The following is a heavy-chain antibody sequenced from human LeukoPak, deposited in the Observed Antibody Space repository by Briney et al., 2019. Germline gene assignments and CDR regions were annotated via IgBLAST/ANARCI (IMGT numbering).Heavy chain of an antibody. CDR3: ARGDGGGGTHPFDY. V-gene: IGHV3-33*01. Sequence: GKSLRLPCAASGFTFSTYGMNWVRQAPGQGLECVAVVWYDGSLKYYRDFVKGRFTISRDNSKNTLYLQMNSLRVEDTAVYYCARGDGGGGTHPFDYWGQGTLVTVSS. CDR1: GFTFSTYG. J-gene: IGHJ4*02. D-gene: IGHD2-15*01. CDR2: VWYDGSLK.